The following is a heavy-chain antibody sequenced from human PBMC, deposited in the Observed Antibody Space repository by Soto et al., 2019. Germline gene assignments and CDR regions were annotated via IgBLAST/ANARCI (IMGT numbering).Heavy chain of an antibody. CDR2: INAGNGDT. J-gene: IGHJ5*02. CDR1: GITFSSYA. Sequence: QVQLVQSGAEVKKPGASVKFSCKASGITFSSYAIHWVRQAPGQRLEWMGWINAGNGDTRYSQIFQGRVTLTRDTSASTAYLDLSSLRSEDPAIYYCARAISGYVTWGQGTLVTVSS. CDR3: ARAISGYVT. D-gene: IGHD5-12*01. V-gene: IGHV1-3*01.